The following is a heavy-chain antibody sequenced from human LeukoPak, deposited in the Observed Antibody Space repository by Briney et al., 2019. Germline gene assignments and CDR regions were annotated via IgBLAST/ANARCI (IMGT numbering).Heavy chain of an antibody. CDR2: INPHSGGT. CDR1: GNTFTGYD. V-gene: IGHV1-2*02. J-gene: IGHJ4*02. CDR3: AREPARFGELSWGDFDY. Sequence: ASVTVSCKASGNTFTGYDMHWVRQAPGQGLEWMGWINPHSGGTNYAQKFQGRFTMTRDTSISTAYMELSRLRSDDTAVYYCAREPARFGELSWGDFDYWGQGTLVTVSS. D-gene: IGHD3-10*01.